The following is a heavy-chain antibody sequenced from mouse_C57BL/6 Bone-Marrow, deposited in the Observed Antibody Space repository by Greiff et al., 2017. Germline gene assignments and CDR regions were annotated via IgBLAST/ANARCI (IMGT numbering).Heavy chain of an antibody. CDR3: ARGKWLLPPYAMDD. CDR2: IDPSDSYT. J-gene: IGHJ4*01. D-gene: IGHD2-3*01. V-gene: IGHV1-69*01. CDR1: GYTFTSYW. Sequence: QVQLQQPGAELVMPGASVKLSCKASGYTFTSYWMHWVKQRPGQGLEWIGEIDPSDSYTNYNQKFKGKSTLTVDKSSSTAYMQLSSLTSEDSAVYYCARGKWLLPPYAMDDWGQGTSVTVSS.